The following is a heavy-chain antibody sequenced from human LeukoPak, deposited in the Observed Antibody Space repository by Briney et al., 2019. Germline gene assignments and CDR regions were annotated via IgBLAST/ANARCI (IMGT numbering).Heavy chain of an antibody. V-gene: IGHV1-18*01. CDR3: ARTPADYYHSSGFPLGY. CDR2: ISAYNDNR. J-gene: IGHJ4*02. D-gene: IGHD3-22*01. CDR1: GYTFSSYG. Sequence: GASVKVSCKASGYTFSSYGISWVRQAPGQGLEWMGWISAYNDNRNYAQKVQGRVTMTTDTSTSIAYMELRSLRSDDTAVYYCARTPADYYHSSGFPLGYWGQGTLVTVSS.